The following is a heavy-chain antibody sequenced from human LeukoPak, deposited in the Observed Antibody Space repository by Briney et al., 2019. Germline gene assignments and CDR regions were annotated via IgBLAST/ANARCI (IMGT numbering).Heavy chain of an antibody. D-gene: IGHD3-9*01. CDR3: ARWGFDQLIARFDP. V-gene: IGHV1-18*04. CDR1: GYTFTSYG. J-gene: IGHJ5*02. Sequence: GASVKVSCKASGYTFTSYGISWVRQAPGQGLEWMGWISAYNGNTNYAQKLPGRVTMTTDTSTSTAYMELRSLRSDDTAVYYCARWGFDQLIARFDPWGQGTLVTVSS. CDR2: ISAYNGNT.